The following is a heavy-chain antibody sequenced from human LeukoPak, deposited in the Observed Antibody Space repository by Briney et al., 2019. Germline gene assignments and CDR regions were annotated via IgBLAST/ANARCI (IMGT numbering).Heavy chain of an antibody. V-gene: IGHV1-2*02. CDR3: ARVPAFGGLYVDFDY. Sequence: ASVKVSCKASGYTFTGYYMHWVRQAPGQGLEWMGWINPNSGGTNYAQKFQGRVTMTRDTSISTAYMELSRLRSDDTAVYYCARVPAFGGLYVDFDYWGQGTLVTVSS. J-gene: IGHJ4*02. CDR1: GYTFTGYY. CDR2: INPNSGGT. D-gene: IGHD6-19*01.